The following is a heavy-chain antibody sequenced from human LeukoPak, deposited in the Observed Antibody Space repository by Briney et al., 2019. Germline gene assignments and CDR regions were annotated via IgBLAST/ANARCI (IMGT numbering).Heavy chain of an antibody. CDR1: GYTFTTYA. CDR3: ARELSYYYYYGMDV. V-gene: IGHV1-3*01. J-gene: IGHJ6*02. Sequence: ASVKVSCKASGYTFTTYAMHWVRQAPGQRLEWMGWINAGNGNTKYSQKFQGRVTITRDTSAGTAYMELSSLRSEDTAVYYCARELSYYYYYGMDVWGQGTTVTVSS. CDR2: INAGNGNT.